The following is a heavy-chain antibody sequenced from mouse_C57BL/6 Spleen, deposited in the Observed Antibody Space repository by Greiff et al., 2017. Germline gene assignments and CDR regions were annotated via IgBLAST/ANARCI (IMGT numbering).Heavy chain of an antibody. Sequence: QVQLQQPGPELVKPGASVKLSCKASGYTFTSYWMHWVKQRPGQGLEWIGNINPSNGGTNYNEKFKSKATLTVDKSSSTAYMQLSSLTSEDSAVYCCARGDYDRAMDYWGQGTSVTVSS. J-gene: IGHJ4*01. CDR1: GYTFTSYW. CDR2: INPSNGGT. CDR3: ARGDYDRAMDY. D-gene: IGHD2-4*01. V-gene: IGHV1-53*01.